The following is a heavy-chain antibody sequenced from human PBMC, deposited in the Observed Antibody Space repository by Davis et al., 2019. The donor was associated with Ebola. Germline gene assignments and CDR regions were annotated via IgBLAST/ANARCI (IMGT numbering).Heavy chain of an antibody. V-gene: IGHV4-34*01. CDR3: ARGGYEGGGFDP. D-gene: IGHD6-13*01. Sequence: PSETLSLTCAVYGGSFSGYYWSWIRQPPGKGLEWIGEINHSGSTNYNPSLKSRVTISVDTSKNQFSLKLSSVTAADTAVYYCARGGYEGGGFDPWGQGTLVTVSS. CDR2: INHSGST. CDR1: GGSFSGYY. J-gene: IGHJ5*02.